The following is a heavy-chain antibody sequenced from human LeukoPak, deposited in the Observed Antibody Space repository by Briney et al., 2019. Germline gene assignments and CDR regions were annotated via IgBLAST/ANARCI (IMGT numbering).Heavy chain of an antibody. D-gene: IGHD5-18*01. Sequence: GESLRLSCAASGFTFSSYSMNTVRQSPGQGLECVSYISYSSYIYYADSLKGRFTSYRDNAKNSLYLQMNGLRAEGRAVYYCARPSHSYGERPGYWGQGTLVTVSS. CDR3: ARPSHSYGERPGY. CDR2: ISYSSYI. V-gene: IGHV3-21*01. J-gene: IGHJ4*02. CDR1: GFTFSSYS.